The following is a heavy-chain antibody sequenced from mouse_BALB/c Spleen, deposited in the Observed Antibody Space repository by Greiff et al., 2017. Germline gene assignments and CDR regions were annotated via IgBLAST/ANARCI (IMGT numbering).Heavy chain of an antibody. CDR2: IDPANGNT. Sequence: EVQLQESGAELVKPGASVKLSCTASGFNIKDTYMHWVKQRPEQGLEWIGRIDPANGNTKYDPKFQGKATITADTSSNTAYLQLSSLTSEDTAVYYCARSGDGSSYFYYAMDYWGQGTSVTVSS. D-gene: IGHD1-1*01. CDR1: GFNIKDTY. V-gene: IGHV14-3*02. CDR3: ARSGDGSSYFYYAMDY. J-gene: IGHJ4*01.